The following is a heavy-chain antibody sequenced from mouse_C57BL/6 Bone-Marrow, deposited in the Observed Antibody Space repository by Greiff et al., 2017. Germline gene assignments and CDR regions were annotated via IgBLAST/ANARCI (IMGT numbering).Heavy chain of an antibody. Sequence: EVQGVESGGGLVQPGGSMKLSCVASGFTFSNYWMNWVRQSPEKGLEWVAQIRLKSDNYATHYAESVKGRFTISRDDSKSSVYLQMNNLRAEDTGIYYCTSLYYYGSSPYAMDYWGQGTSVTVSS. CDR3: TSLYYYGSSPYAMDY. V-gene: IGHV6-3*01. CDR2: IRLKSDNYAT. D-gene: IGHD1-1*01. CDR1: GFTFSNYW. J-gene: IGHJ4*01.